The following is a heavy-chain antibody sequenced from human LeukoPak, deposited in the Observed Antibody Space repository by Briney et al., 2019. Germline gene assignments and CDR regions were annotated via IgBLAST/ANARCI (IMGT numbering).Heavy chain of an antibody. CDR3: ARRGNMSSHAFDI. D-gene: IGHD2/OR15-2a*01. CDR2: IKSSDTST. J-gene: IGHJ3*02. CDR1: GFSFSDSY. V-gene: IGHV3-11*01. Sequence: GGSLRLSCVASGFSFSDSYMSWIRQAPGQGLEWLSYIKSSDTSTFYADSVKGRFTVSRDNAKNSLYLQMNSLRAEDTAVYYCARRGNMSSHAFDIWGQGTVVTVPS.